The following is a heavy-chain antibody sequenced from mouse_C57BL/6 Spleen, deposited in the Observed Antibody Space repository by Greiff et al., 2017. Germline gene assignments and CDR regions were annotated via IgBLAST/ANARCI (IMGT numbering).Heavy chain of an antibody. CDR1: GYTFTDYN. V-gene: IGHV1-18*01. CDR2: INPNNGGT. J-gene: IGHJ1*03. D-gene: IGHD2-5*01. Sequence: EVKLQESGPELVKPGASVKIPCKASGYTFTDYNMDWVKQSHGKSLEWIGDINPNNGGTIYNQKFKGKATLTVDKSSSTAYMELRSLTSEDTAVYYCARRYYSNYPWYFDVWGTGTTVTVSS. CDR3: ARRYYSNYPWYFDV.